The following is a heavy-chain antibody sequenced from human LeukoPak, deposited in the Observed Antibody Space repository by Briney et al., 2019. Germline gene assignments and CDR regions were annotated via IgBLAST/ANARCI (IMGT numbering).Heavy chain of an antibody. CDR2: IIPIFGTA. Sequence: ASVKVSCKASGGTFSSYAISWVRQAPGQGLEWMGGIIPIFGTANYAQKFQGRVTITADKSTSTAYMELSSLRSEDTAVYYCARGNYDILTGYYEYYFDYWGQGTLVTVSS. J-gene: IGHJ4*02. V-gene: IGHV1-69*06. D-gene: IGHD3-9*01. CDR3: ARGNYDILTGYYEYYFDY. CDR1: GGTFSSYA.